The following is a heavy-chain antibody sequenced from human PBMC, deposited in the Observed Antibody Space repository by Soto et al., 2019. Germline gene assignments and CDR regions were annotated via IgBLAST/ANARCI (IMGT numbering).Heavy chain of an antibody. J-gene: IGHJ4*02. CDR1: GFTFSNAW. Sequence: EVQLVESGGGLVKPGGSLRLSCAASGFTFSNAWMSWVRQPPGKGLEWVGRIKSKTDGGTTDYVAPVEGRFIISRDDSKNIVYLQMNSLKTEDTAMYYCTTGQVAGTRDYWGQGTLVTVSA. V-gene: IGHV3-15*01. D-gene: IGHD6-19*01. CDR2: IKSKTDGGTT. CDR3: TTGQVAGTRDY.